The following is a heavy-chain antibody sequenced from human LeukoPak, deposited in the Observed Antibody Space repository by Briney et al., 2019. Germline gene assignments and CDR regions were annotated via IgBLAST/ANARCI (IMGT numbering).Heavy chain of an antibody. J-gene: IGHJ3*02. CDR3: AREIAVAGSAFDI. CDR1: GASITSGDWY. Sequence: SETLSLTCTVSGASITSGDWYWSWIRQSPGKGLEWIGYIHFSGATFYNPSLNSRITISSDTSKSQFSLKLSSVTAADTAVYYCAREIAVAGSAFDIWGQGTMVTVSS. V-gene: IGHV4-30-4*08. CDR2: IHFSGAT. D-gene: IGHD6-19*01.